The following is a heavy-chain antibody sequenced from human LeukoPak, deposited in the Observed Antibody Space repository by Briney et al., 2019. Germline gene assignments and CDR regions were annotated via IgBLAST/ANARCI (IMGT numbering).Heavy chain of an antibody. V-gene: IGHV3-53*04. D-gene: IGHD3-22*01. CDR2: IYSAGTT. CDR3: ARVLGYASSGYYRGYFDY. J-gene: IGHJ4*02. CDR1: GFTFTRNA. Sequence: GGSLRLSCAASGFTFTRNAMAWVRQAPGKGLEWVSVIYSAGTTYYADSVKGRFTISRQNPENTLFLQMNSLRAEDTAVYYCARVLGYASSGYYRGYFDYWGQGTLVTVSS.